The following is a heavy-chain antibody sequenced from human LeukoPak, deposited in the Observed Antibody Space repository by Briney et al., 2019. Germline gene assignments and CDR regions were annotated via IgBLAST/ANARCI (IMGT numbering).Heavy chain of an antibody. CDR3: ASSPGGYSYGLN. V-gene: IGHV1-8*01. D-gene: IGHD5-18*01. Sequence: ASVKVSCKASGYTFTSYDINWGRQATGQGLEWMGWMNPNSGNTGYAQKFQGRVTMTRNTSISTAYMELSSLRSEDTAVYYCASSPGGYSYGLNWGQGTLVTVSS. J-gene: IGHJ4*02. CDR2: MNPNSGNT. CDR1: GYTFTSYD.